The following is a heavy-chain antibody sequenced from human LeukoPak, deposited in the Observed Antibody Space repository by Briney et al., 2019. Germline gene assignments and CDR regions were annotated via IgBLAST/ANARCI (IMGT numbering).Heavy chain of an antibody. CDR3: ARTGDGYNYYNYYYMDV. D-gene: IGHD5-24*01. Sequence: SETLSLTCTVSGGSISTYYWSWIRQPPGKGLEWIGYIYYSGSTNYNPSLKSRITISVDMPNNQFSLKMSSVTAADTAVYYCARTGDGYNYYNYYYMDVWGKGTTVTVTS. J-gene: IGHJ6*03. V-gene: IGHV4-59*13. CDR2: IYYSGST. CDR1: GGSISTYY.